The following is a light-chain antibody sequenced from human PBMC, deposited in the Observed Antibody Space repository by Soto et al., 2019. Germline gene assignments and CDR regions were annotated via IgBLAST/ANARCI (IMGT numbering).Light chain of an antibody. CDR1: QSFSSGV. Sequence: EILLTQSPDFLSFSPGDRATLSCRASQSFSSGVFVWYQQKPGQSPRLRIYGASSRAAGIPDSFSGSGYGKDFALTISRLEPEDVAVYYCQQYTTSVTFGQGTKVEIK. V-gene: IGKV3-20*01. CDR3: QQYTTSVT. CDR2: GAS. J-gene: IGKJ1*01.